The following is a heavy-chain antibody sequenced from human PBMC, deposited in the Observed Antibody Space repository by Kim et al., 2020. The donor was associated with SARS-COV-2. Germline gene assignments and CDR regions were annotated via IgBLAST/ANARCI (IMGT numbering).Heavy chain of an antibody. CDR1: GFTFDDYA. CDR2: ISWNSGSI. Sequence: GGSLRLSCAASGFTFDDYAMHWVRQAPGKGLELVSGISWNSGSIGYADSVKGRFTISRDNAKNSLYLQMNSLRAEDTALYYCAKDISPLLGLYGMDVWGQGATVTVSS. CDR3: AKDISPLLGLYGMDV. V-gene: IGHV3-9*01. J-gene: IGHJ6*02. D-gene: IGHD2-21*02.